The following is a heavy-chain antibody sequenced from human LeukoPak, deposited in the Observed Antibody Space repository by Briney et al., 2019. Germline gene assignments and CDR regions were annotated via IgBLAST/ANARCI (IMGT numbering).Heavy chain of an antibody. D-gene: IGHD4-17*01. CDR3: ARDCDSGDCSCFFDY. V-gene: IGHV3-66*01. J-gene: IGHJ4*02. Sequence: GGSLRLSCAASGFTVSSKYMSWVRQAPGKGLEWISIIYSGGTTNYVDSVRGRFTISRDNSKNTLYLQMSSLRAEDTAVYYCARDCDSGDCSCFFDYWGQGTLVTVSS. CDR1: GFTVSSKY. CDR2: IYSGGTT.